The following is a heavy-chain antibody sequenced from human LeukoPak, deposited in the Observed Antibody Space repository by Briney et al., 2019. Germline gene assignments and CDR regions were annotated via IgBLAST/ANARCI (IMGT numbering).Heavy chain of an antibody. Sequence: KPSKTLSLTCAVYGGSFSGYYWSWIRQPPGKGLEWIGEINHSGSTNYNPSLKSRVTISVDTSKNQFSLKLSSVTAADTAVYYCARAPDSREGMDVWGQGTTVTVSS. CDR3: ARAPDSREGMDV. CDR1: GGSFSGYY. V-gene: IGHV4-34*01. CDR2: INHSGST. J-gene: IGHJ6*02. D-gene: IGHD3-22*01.